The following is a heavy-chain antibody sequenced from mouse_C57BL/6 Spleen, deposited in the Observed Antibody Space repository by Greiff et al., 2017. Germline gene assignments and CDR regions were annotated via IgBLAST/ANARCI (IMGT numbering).Heavy chain of an antibody. V-gene: IGHV1-69*01. D-gene: IGHD1-1*01. CDR3: ARSINYYGSSYAMDY. CDR1: GYTFTSYW. J-gene: IGHJ4*01. CDR2: IDPSDSYT. Sequence: QVQLQQPGAELVMPGASVKLSCKASGYTFTSYWMHWVKQRPGQGLEWIGEIDPSDSYTNYNQKFKGKSTLTVDKSSSTAYMQLSSLTSEDSAVYYCARSINYYGSSYAMDYWGQGTSVTVSS.